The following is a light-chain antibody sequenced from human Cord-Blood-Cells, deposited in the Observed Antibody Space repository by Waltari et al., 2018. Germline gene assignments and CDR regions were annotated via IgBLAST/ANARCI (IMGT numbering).Light chain of an antibody. CDR3: SSYTSSSTLYV. V-gene: IGLV2-14*01. CDR1: SSDVGGYTY. J-gene: IGLJ1*01. Sequence: QSALTQPASVSGSPGQPITISCTGTSSDVGGYTYVPWYQQHPDKAPKLMIYEVSNRPSGVSNRFSGSKSGNTASLTISGLQAEDEADYYCSSYTSSSTLYVFGTGTKVTVL. CDR2: EVS.